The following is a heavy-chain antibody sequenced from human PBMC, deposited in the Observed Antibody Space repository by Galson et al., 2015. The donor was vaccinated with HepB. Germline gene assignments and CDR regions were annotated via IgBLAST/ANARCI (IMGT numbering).Heavy chain of an antibody. CDR1: GFTFSNYW. CDR2: IKQDGSEK. Sequence: SLRLSCAASGFTFSNYWMSWVRQAPGKGLEWVANIKQDGSEKNYVDSVKGRFTISRDNAKSSLYLQMDSLRAEDTAVYYCASDSRSTICDKDWGQGTLVTVST. CDR3: ASDSRSTICDKD. D-gene: IGHD2-2*02. J-gene: IGHJ4*02. V-gene: IGHV3-7*03.